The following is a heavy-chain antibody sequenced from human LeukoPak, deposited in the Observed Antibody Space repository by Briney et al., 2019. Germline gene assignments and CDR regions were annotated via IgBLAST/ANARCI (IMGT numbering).Heavy chain of an antibody. CDR2: ISTDNGDT. V-gene: IGHV1-18*01. J-gene: IGHJ4*02. D-gene: IGHD3-16*01. CDR1: GYTFTTYG. CDR3: AREGLGELTLDC. Sequence: ASVKVSCKSSGYTFTTYGITWVRQAPGQVLEWMGWISTDNGDTNYAQKLQGRVTMTTDTSTSTAYMELRSLGSDDTAVYYCAREGLGELTLDCWGQGTLVTVSS.